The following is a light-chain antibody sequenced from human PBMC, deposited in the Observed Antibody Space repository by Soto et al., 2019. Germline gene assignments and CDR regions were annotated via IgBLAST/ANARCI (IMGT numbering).Light chain of an antibody. CDR2: DVS. Sequence: QSVLTQPASVSGSPGQSITISCTGTGSDVGGYNYVSWYQQHPGKAPKLMIYDVSNRLSGVSNRFSGSKSGNTASLTISGLQAEDEADYYCSSYTSGSTRVFGTGTKVTVL. J-gene: IGLJ1*01. CDR3: SSYTSGSTRV. CDR1: GSDVGGYNY. V-gene: IGLV2-14*01.